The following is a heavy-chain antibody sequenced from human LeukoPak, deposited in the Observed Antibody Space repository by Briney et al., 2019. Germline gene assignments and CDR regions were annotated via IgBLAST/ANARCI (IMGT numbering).Heavy chain of an antibody. V-gene: IGHV4-59*01. J-gene: IGHJ4*02. CDR2: IYYSGST. Sequence: SETLSLTCTVSGGSISSYYWSWIRQPPGKGLEWIGYIYYSGSTNYNPSLKSRVTISVDTSKNQFSLKLSSVTAADTAVYYCARSDYYDSSGYYYAYYFDYWGQGTLVTGSS. D-gene: IGHD3-22*01. CDR1: GGSISSYY. CDR3: ARSDYYDSSGYYYAYYFDY.